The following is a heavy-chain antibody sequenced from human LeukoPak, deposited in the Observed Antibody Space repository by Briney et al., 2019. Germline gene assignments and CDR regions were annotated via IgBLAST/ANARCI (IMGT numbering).Heavy chain of an antibody. D-gene: IGHD3-22*01. J-gene: IGHJ4*02. V-gene: IGHV1-24*01. Sequence: ASVKVSCKVSGYTLTELSMHWVRQAPGKGLEWMGGFDPEDGETIYAQKFQGRVTMTEDTSTDTAYMELSSLRSEDTAVYYCAILTNYYDSSGYGIPGDYLGQGTLVTVSS. CDR3: AILTNYYDSSGYGIPGDY. CDR1: GYTLTELS. CDR2: FDPEDGET.